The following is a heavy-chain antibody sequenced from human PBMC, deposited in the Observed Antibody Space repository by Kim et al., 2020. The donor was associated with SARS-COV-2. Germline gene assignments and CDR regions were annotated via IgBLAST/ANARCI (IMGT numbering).Heavy chain of an antibody. J-gene: IGHJ3*02. CDR1: GGSISSYY. V-gene: IGHV4-59*01. CDR2: IYYSGST. Sequence: SETLSLTFTVSGGSISSYYWSWIRQPPGKGLEWIGYIYYSGSTNYNPSLKSRVTISVDTSKNQFSLKLSSVTAADTAVYYCARSWLDCSGGSCYHMVDIWGQGKMVTVSS. CDR3: ARSWLDCSGGSCYHMVDI. D-gene: IGHD2-15*01.